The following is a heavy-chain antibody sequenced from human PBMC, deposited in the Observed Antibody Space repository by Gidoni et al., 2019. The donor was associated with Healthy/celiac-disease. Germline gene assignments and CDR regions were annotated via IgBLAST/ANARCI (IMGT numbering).Heavy chain of an antibody. CDR2: INPNSGGT. D-gene: IGHD5-18*01. V-gene: IGHV1-2*02. CDR3: ARDRSSYSYASLYYFDY. CDR1: GYTFTGYY. J-gene: IGHJ4*02. Sequence: QVQLAQSGPEVQKPGASVQVSCKASGYTFTGYYLHWVRQAPGQVLEWMGWINPNSGGTNYAQKFKGRVTMTRDTSFSTAYMELSRLRSDDTAVYYCARDRSSYSYASLYYFDYWGQGTLVTVSS.